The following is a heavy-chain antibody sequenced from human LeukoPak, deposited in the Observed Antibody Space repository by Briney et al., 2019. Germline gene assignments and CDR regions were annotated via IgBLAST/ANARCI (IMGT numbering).Heavy chain of an antibody. CDR1: GGSFSGYY. CDR2: INHSGST. V-gene: IGHV4-34*01. CDR3: ASRIAFYFDG. J-gene: IGHJ4*01. Sequence: SETLSLTCAVYGGSFSGYYWSWIRQPPGKGLEWIGEINHSGSTNYNPSLKSRVTISVDTSKNQFSLKLGSVTAADTAVYYCASRIAFYFDGWGQGTLVTVSS. D-gene: IGHD6-13*01.